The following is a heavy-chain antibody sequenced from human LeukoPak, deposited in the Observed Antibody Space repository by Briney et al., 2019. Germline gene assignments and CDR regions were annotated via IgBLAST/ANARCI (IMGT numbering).Heavy chain of an antibody. V-gene: IGHV1-18*01. J-gene: IGHJ4*02. D-gene: IGHD3-10*01. CDR2: ISAYNGNT. CDR1: GYTFTSYG. Sequence: GASVKVSCKASGYTFTSYGISWVRQAPGQGLEWMGWISAYNGNTNYAQKLQGRVTMTTDTSTSTAYMELRSLRSDDTAVYYCAREAASENYYGSGSYFGYWGQGTLVTVSS. CDR3: AREAASENYYGSGSYFGY.